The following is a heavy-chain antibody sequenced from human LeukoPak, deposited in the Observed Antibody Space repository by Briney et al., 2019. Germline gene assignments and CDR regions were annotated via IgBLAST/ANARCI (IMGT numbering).Heavy chain of an antibody. V-gene: IGHV3-73*01. CDR3: TRLRGEKALGDY. CDR1: GFTFSGSA. D-gene: IGHD3-16*01. Sequence: GGSLRLSCAASGFTFSGSAMHWVRQASGKGLEWVGRIRSKINSYATEYAVSVNGRFTISRDDSKNTVYLQMNSLKTEDTALYYCTRLRGEKALGDYWGQGTLVTVSS. J-gene: IGHJ4*02. CDR2: IRSKINSYAT.